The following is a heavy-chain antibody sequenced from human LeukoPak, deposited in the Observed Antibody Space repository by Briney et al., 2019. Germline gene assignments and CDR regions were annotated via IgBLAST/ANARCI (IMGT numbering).Heavy chain of an antibody. J-gene: IGHJ4*02. V-gene: IGHV3-23*01. CDR1: GFSFGVHA. CDR3: ANQGGSHITMIVD. Sequence: GGSLRLSCAASGFSFGVHAMTWVRQAPGKGPEWVATIGGPAETFYADSVKGRFTISRDNAKNSLYLQMNSLRAEDTAVYYCANQGGSHITMIVDWGQGTLVTVSS. CDR2: IGGPAET. D-gene: IGHD3-22*01.